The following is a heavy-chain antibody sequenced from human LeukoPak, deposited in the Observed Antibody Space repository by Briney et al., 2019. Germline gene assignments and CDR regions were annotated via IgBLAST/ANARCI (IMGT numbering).Heavy chain of an antibody. D-gene: IGHD6-13*01. CDR3: ARGRLIAAVYYYYGMDV. J-gene: IGHJ6*02. V-gene: IGHV4-34*01. CDR1: GGSFSGYY. Sequence: SETLSLTCAVSGGSFSGYYWSWICKPPGKGLERIGEINHSGSTNYNPSLKSRVTISVDTSKNQFSLKLSSVTAADTAVYYCARGRLIAAVYYYYGMDVWGQGTTVTVSS. CDR2: INHSGST.